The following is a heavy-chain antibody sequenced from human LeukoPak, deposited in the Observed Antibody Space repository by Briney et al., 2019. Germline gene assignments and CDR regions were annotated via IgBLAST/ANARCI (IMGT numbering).Heavy chain of an antibody. Sequence: GESLKISCKGSGYSFTRYWIGWVRQMPGKGLEWMGIIYPGDSDTRYSPSFQGQVTISADKSISTAYLQWSSLKASDTAMYYCARRVEMATIRSSWFDPWGQGTLVTVSS. D-gene: IGHD5-24*01. CDR1: GYSFTRYW. J-gene: IGHJ5*02. CDR3: ARRVEMATIRSSWFDP. V-gene: IGHV5-51*01. CDR2: IYPGDSDT.